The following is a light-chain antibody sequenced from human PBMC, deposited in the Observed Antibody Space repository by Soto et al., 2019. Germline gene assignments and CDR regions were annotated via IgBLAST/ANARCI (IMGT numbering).Light chain of an antibody. CDR1: QTINSN. Sequence: EVVMTQSPATLSVSPGERATLSCRASQTINSNLAWYQQKPGQAPRLLIHGAATRATGIPGRFSGSGSGTEFTLTISSLQSEDIAVYYCQQYNYWPPRTFGQGTKV. CDR2: GAA. V-gene: IGKV3-15*01. CDR3: QQYNYWPPRT. J-gene: IGKJ1*01.